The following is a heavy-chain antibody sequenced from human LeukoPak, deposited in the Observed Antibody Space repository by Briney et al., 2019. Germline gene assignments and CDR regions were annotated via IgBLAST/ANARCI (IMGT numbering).Heavy chain of an antibody. CDR2: IRSKANGGTT. V-gene: IGHV3-49*04. D-gene: IGHD6-13*01. J-gene: IGHJ4*02. CDR1: GFTFSSYS. Sequence: GGSLRLSCAASGFTFSSYSMNWARQAPGKGLEWVGFIRSKANGGTTLYASSVTRRFTISREDSKSTVYLKMNSLKTEETAVYYCTRTTAPYSSSFPYYFDYWGQGTLVTVSS. CDR3: TRTTAPYSSSFPYYFDY.